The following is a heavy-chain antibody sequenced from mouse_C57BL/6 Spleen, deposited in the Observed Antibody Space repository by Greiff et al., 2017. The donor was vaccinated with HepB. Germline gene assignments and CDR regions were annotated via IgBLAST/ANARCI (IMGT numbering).Heavy chain of an antibody. J-gene: IGHJ3*01. V-gene: IGHV1-76*01. Sequence: LVESGAELVRPGASVKLSCKASGYTFTDYYINWVKQRPGQGLEWIARIYPGSGNTYYNEKFKGKATLTAEKSSSTAYMQLSSLTSEDSAVYFCARERDWFAYWGQGTLVTVSA. CDR2: IYPGSGNT. CDR3: ARERDWFAY. CDR1: GYTFTDYY.